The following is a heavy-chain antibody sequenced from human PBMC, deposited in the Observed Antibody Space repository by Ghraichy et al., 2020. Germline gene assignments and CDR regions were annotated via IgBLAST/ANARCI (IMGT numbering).Heavy chain of an antibody. CDR2: ISYSGTT. J-gene: IGHJ4*02. CDR1: GGSISSGDSY. Sequence: SETLSLTCTVSGGSISSGDSYWTWIRQHPGRGLDWIGDISYSGTTYYNTSLQSLLTISVDTSKNQFSLNLHSVTAADTAVYYCAVMSSEGNWVNSVAYWGQGALVTVSS. D-gene: IGHD3-16*01. CDR3: AVMSSEGNWVNSVAY. V-gene: IGHV4-31*01.